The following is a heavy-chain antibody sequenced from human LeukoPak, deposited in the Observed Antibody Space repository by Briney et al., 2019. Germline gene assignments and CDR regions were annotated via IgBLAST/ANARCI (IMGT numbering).Heavy chain of an antibody. V-gene: IGHV3-21*01. J-gene: IGHJ2*01. CDR1: TFSLSSHS. CDR3: ARRGEDWYFDL. CDR2: ISFGSDHI. D-gene: IGHD3-16*01. Sequence: GGSLRLSCVASTFSLSSHSTNWVRRAPGKGLEWVSSISFGSDHIRYADSVKGRFTISRDNAKNSVYLQMNSLRAEDTAVYYCARRGEDWYFDLWGRGTLVTVSS.